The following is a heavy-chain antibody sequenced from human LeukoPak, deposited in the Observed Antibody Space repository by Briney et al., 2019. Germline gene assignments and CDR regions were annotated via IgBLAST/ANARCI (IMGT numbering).Heavy chain of an antibody. J-gene: IGHJ4*02. D-gene: IGHD3-9*01. Sequence: GGSLRLSCAASGFTVSSNYMSWVRQAPGKGLEWVSVIYSGGSTYYADSVKGRFTISRDNSKNTLYLQMNSLRAEDTAVYYCARGGCDILTGYLYYFDYWGQGTLVTVSS. CDR2: IYSGGST. CDR3: ARGGCDILTGYLYYFDY. CDR1: GFTVSSNY. V-gene: IGHV3-53*01.